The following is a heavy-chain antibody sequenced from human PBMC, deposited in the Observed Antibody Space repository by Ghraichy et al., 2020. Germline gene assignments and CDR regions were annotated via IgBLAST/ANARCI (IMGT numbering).Heavy chain of an antibody. CDR1: GFTFSSYA. V-gene: IGHV3-23*01. CDR3: AKEYGRGYDAFDI. Sequence: GESLNISCAASGFTFSSYAMSWVRQAPGKGLEWVSAISGSGGSTYYADSVKGRFTISRDNSKNTLYLQMNSLRAEDTAVYYCAKEYGRGYDAFDIWGQGTMVTVSS. D-gene: IGHD5-12*01. J-gene: IGHJ3*02. CDR2: ISGSGGST.